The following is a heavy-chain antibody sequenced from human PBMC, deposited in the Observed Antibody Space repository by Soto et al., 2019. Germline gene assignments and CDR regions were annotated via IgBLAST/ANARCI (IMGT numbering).Heavy chain of an antibody. CDR1: GFTFSNAW. Sequence: EVQLVESGGGLVKPGGSLRLSCAASGFTFSNAWMSWVRQAPGKGLEWVGRIKSKTDGGTTDYAAPVKGRFTISRDDSKNTLYLQMNSLKTEDTAVYYCTTDGVEMATIWGFGAFDIWGQGTMVTVSS. CDR2: IKSKTDGGTT. D-gene: IGHD5-12*01. J-gene: IGHJ3*02. CDR3: TTDGVEMATIWGFGAFDI. V-gene: IGHV3-15*01.